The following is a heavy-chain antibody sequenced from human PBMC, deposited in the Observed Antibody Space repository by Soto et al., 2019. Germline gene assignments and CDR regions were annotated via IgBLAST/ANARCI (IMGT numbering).Heavy chain of an antibody. CDR1: GGSIRTTSYY. V-gene: IGHV4-39*01. CDR3: ARYYNAFDI. D-gene: IGHD3-10*01. CDR2: IYYSGST. Sequence: QLQLQESGPGLVKPSETLSLTCTVSGGSIRTTSYYWGWIRQPPGKGLEWIGNIYYSGSTYYNPSLKSRVTMSVDASKNQFSLKLSSVTAADTAVYYCARYYNAFDIWGQGTKVTVSS. J-gene: IGHJ3*02.